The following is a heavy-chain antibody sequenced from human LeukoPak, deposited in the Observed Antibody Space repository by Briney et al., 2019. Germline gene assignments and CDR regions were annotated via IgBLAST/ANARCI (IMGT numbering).Heavy chain of an antibody. V-gene: IGHV3-30*04. CDR1: GFTFSSYA. Sequence: PGRSLRLSCAASGFTFSSYAMHWVRQAPGKGLEWVAVISYDGSNKYYADSVKGRFTISRDNSKNTLYLQMNSLRAEDTAVYYCAKMGGRIVLMVYAIFDYWGQGTLVTVSS. CDR2: ISYDGSNK. D-gene: IGHD2-8*01. J-gene: IGHJ4*02. CDR3: AKMGGRIVLMVYAIFDY.